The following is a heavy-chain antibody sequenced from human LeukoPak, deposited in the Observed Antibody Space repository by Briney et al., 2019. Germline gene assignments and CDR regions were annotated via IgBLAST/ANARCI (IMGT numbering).Heavy chain of an antibody. Sequence: GGSLRLSCAASGFTFSNHGMNWVRQAPGKGLEWVSAISGSGGSTYYADSVKGRFTISRDNSKNTLYLQMNSLRAEDTAVYYCAKPACGGDCSPSDAFDIWGQGTMVTVSS. CDR1: GFTFSNHG. V-gene: IGHV3-23*01. CDR2: ISGSGGST. D-gene: IGHD2-21*02. CDR3: AKPACGGDCSPSDAFDI. J-gene: IGHJ3*02.